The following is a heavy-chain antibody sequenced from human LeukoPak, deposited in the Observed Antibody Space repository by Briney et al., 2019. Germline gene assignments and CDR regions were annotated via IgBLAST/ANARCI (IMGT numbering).Heavy chain of an antibody. D-gene: IGHD2-2*01. CDR3: AKGYCSSTSCYVIDY. J-gene: IGHJ4*02. V-gene: IGHV3-30*18. Sequence: GRSLRLSCAASGFTFSSYGMHWVRQAPGKGLEWVAVISYDGSNKYYADSVKGRFTISRDNSKNTLYLQMNSLRAEDTAVYYCAKGYCSSTSCYVIDYWGQGTLVTVSS. CDR2: ISYDGSNK. CDR1: GFTFSSYG.